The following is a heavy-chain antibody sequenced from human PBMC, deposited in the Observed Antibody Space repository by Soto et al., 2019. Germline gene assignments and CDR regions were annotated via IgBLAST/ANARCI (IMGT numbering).Heavy chain of an antibody. Sequence: GGSLRLSCAASGFTVNSNNMVWVRQAPGKGLEWVAVIWYDGSNKYYADSVKGRFTISRDNSKNTLYLQMNSLRAEDTAVYYCAKVFTTSTGTTSADYWGQGTLVTVSS. J-gene: IGHJ4*02. CDR3: AKVFTTSTGTTSADY. CDR2: IWYDGSNK. V-gene: IGHV3-30*02. CDR1: GFTVNSNN. D-gene: IGHD1-1*01.